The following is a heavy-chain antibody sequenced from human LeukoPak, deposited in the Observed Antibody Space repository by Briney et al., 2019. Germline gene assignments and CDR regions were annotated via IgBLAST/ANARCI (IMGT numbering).Heavy chain of an antibody. CDR2: IYYSGST. J-gene: IGHJ4*02. Sequence: SETLSLTCTVSGGSISSSSYYWGWIRQPPGKGLEWIGSIYYSGSTYYNPSLKSRVTISVDTSKNQFSLKLSSVTAADTAVYYCAGATAAASTDYWGQGTLVTVSS. CDR1: GGSISSSSYY. V-gene: IGHV4-39*01. D-gene: IGHD6-13*01. CDR3: AGATAAASTDY.